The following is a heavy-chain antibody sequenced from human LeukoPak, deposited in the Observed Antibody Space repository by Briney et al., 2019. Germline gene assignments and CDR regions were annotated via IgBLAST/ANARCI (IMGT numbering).Heavy chain of an antibody. V-gene: IGHV3-74*01. J-gene: IGHJ4*02. CDR3: ARDKLPGYSSSWDAHIFDY. CDR2: INSESRT. D-gene: IGHD6-13*01. CDR1: GFTFSSNW. Sequence: GGSLRLSCVASGFTFSSNWMHWVRQAPGKGLVWVSRINSESRTSYADSVKGRFTISRDNAKNTLYLQMNSLRVEDTAVYYCARDKLPGYSSSWDAHIFDYWGQGTLVTVSS.